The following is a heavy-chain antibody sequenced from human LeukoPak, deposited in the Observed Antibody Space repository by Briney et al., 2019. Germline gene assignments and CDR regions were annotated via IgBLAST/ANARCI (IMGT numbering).Heavy chain of an antibody. J-gene: IGHJ5*02. CDR3: ARDTCDGVSCYNWFDP. CDR2: INPNRGGT. Sequence: GASVKVSCKASGYSFTGYYIHWARQAPGQGLEWMGWINPNRGGTNYAQKFQGRVTMTRDTSITTAYMELSSLRSDDTAMYYCARDTCDGVSCYNWFDPRGQGTLVTVSS. D-gene: IGHD4-17*01. CDR1: GYSFTGYY. V-gene: IGHV1-2*02.